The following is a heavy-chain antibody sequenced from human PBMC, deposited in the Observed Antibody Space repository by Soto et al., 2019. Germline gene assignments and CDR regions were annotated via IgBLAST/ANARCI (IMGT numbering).Heavy chain of an antibody. J-gene: IGHJ6*02. CDR1: GGTFSSYA. V-gene: IGHV1-69*01. Sequence: QVLLVQSGAEVKKPGSSVKVSCKASGGTFSSYAISWVRQAPGQGLEWMGGIIPIFGTANYAQKFQGRVTITADESTSTAYMELSSLRSEDTAVYYCARDAGWELLPYYYGMDVWGQGTTVTVSS. D-gene: IGHD1-26*01. CDR3: ARDAGWELLPYYYGMDV. CDR2: IIPIFGTA.